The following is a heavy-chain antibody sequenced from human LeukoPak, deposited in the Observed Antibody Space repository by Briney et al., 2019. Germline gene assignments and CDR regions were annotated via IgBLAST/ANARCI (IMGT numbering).Heavy chain of an antibody. J-gene: IGHJ4*02. V-gene: IGHV3-48*03. D-gene: IGHD2-8*01. CDR2: ISHSGRTI. CDR3: ARVGGYCTNGVCDFDY. CDR1: GFTFSNYE. Sequence: GGSLRLSCAASGFTFSNYELNWVRQAPGKGLEWVSYISHSGRTIYSADSVKGRFTISRDNAKNSPYLQMNSLRAEDTAVYYCARVGGYCTNGVCDFDYWGQGTLVTVSS.